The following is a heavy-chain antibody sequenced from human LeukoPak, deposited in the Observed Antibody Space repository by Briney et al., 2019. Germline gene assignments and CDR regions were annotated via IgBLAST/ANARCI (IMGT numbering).Heavy chain of an antibody. CDR1: GGSISSYY. CDR2: IYYSGSA. CDR3: ARELDLYYYGSGSYPNAFDI. V-gene: IGHV4-59*01. J-gene: IGHJ3*02. Sequence: SETLSLTCTVSGGSISSYYWSWIRQPPGKGLEWIGYIYYSGSANYNPSLKSRVTISVDTSKNQFSLKLSSVTAADTAVYYCARELDLYYYGSGSYPNAFDIWGQGTMVTVSS. D-gene: IGHD3-10*01.